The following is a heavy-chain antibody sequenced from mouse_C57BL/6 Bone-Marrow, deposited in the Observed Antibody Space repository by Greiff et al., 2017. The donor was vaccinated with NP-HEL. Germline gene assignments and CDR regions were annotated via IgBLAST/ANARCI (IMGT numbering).Heavy chain of an antibody. V-gene: IGHV1-18*01. Sequence: VQLKESGPELVKPGASVKIPCKASGYTFTDYNMDWVKQSHGKSLEWIGDINPNNGGTIYNQKFKGKATLTVDKSSSTAYMELRSLTSEDTAVYYCARGGDGSWYFDVWGTGTTVTVSS. J-gene: IGHJ1*03. CDR2: INPNNGGT. CDR1: GYTFTDYN. D-gene: IGHD2-3*01. CDR3: ARGGDGSWYFDV.